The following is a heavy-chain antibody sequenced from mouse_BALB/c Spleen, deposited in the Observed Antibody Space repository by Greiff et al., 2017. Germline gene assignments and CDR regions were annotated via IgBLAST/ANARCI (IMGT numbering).Heavy chain of an antibody. CDR2: INPSNGGT. Sequence: QVQLKESGAELVKPGASVKLSCKASGYTFTSYYMYWVKQRPGQGLEWIGEINPSNGGTNFNEKFKSKATLTVDKSSSTAYMQLSSLTSEDSAVYYCTKGTGDYFDYWGQGTTLTVSS. J-gene: IGHJ2*01. V-gene: IGHV1S81*02. D-gene: IGHD3-3*01. CDR3: TKGTGDYFDY. CDR1: GYTFTSYY.